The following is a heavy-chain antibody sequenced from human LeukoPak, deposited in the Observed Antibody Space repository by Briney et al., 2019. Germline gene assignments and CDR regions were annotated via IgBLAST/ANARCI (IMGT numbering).Heavy chain of an antibody. CDR3: ARGAGRDYYDSSGYYY. J-gene: IGHJ4*02. V-gene: IGHV1-2*02. Sequence: ASVKVSCKASGYTFTGYYMHWVRQAPGQGLEWMGWINPNSGGTNYAQKFQGRVTMTRDTSISTAYMELSRLRSDDTAVYYCARGAGRDYYDSSGYYYWGQGTLVTVSS. D-gene: IGHD3-22*01. CDR2: INPNSGGT. CDR1: GYTFTGYY.